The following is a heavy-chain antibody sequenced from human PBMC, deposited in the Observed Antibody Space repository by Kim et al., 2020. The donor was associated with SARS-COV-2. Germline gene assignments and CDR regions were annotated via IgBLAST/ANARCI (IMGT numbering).Heavy chain of an antibody. D-gene: IGHD6-13*01. CDR1: GFTFSTYW. J-gene: IGHJ4*02. CDR3: ARGPRGYYFFDY. Sequence: GGSLRLSCAASGFTFSTYWLHWVRQVPGKGLVWVSRINSDGSTTNYADSVKGRFTISRDNAKNTLYLQMNSLRVEDTAVYHCARGPRGYYFFDYWGQGTLVTVSS. CDR2: INSDGSTT. V-gene: IGHV3-74*01.